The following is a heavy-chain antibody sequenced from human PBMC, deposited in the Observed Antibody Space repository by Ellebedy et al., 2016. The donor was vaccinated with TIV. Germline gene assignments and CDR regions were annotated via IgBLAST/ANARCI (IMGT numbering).Heavy chain of an antibody. Sequence: GESLKISCAASGFTFSSYAMSWVRQAPGKGLEWVSAISGSGRSTYYADSVKGRFTISRDNSMNTLYLQVNSLRAEDTAMYYCARRSRGAFDVWGQGTMITVS. CDR1: GFTFSSYA. D-gene: IGHD3-16*01. V-gene: IGHV3-23*01. CDR2: ISGSGRST. CDR3: ARRSRGAFDV. J-gene: IGHJ3*01.